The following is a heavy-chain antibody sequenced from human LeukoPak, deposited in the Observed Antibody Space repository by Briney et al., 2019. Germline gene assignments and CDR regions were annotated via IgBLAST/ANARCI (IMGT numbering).Heavy chain of an antibody. D-gene: IGHD4-23*01. J-gene: IGHJ5*02. CDR1: GDSISSNNW. CDR2: ISHSGST. V-gene: IGHV4-4*02. CDR3: ARHVIGGGNSGRWFDP. Sequence: SGTLSLTCAVSGDSISSNNWWSWVRQPPGKGLEWIGEISHSGSTNYNPSLKSRVTISLDTSKNQFSLKLSSVTAADTAVYYCARHVIGGGNSGRWFDPWGQGTLVTVSS.